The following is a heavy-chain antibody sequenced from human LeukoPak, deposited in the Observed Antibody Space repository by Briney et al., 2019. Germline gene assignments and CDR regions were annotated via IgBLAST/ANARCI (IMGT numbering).Heavy chain of an antibody. V-gene: IGHV3-30*02. CDR3: SKDLEAGTSGYSLDY. J-gene: IGHJ4*02. D-gene: IGHD3-22*01. CDR1: GFSFRSYG. Sequence: GGSLRISCAASGFSFRSYGMHWVRQALGQGLEWVALIRNDGGVKYYADSVRGRFTISRDNSKNSLHVQMNSLRVEETGVYYCSKDLEAGTSGYSLDYWGQGTLVSVSS. CDR2: IRNDGGVK.